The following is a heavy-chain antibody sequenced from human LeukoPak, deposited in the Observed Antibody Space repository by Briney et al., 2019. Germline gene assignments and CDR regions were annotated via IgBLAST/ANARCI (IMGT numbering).Heavy chain of an antibody. J-gene: IGHJ6*02. Sequence: ASVKVSCKASGYTFTSYYMHWVRQAPGQGLEWMGIINPSGGSTSYAQKFQGRVTMTRDTSTSTVYMELSSLRSEDTAVYYCARDPVGATPQRVWYGMDVWGQGTTVTVSS. CDR1: GYTFTSYY. D-gene: IGHD1-26*01. V-gene: IGHV1-46*01. CDR3: ARDPVGATPQRVWYGMDV. CDR2: INPSGGST.